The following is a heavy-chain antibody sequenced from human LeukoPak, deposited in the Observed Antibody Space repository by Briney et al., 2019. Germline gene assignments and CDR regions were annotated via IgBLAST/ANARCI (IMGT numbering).Heavy chain of an antibody. Sequence: SVKVSCKASGGTFSSYAISWVRQAPGQGLEWMGGIIPIFGTANYAQKFQGRVTITADESTSTAYVELSSLRSEDTAVYYCASGREYSSSFHFIYWGQGTLVTVSS. J-gene: IGHJ4*02. CDR2: IIPIFGTA. D-gene: IGHD6-6*01. V-gene: IGHV1-69*13. CDR1: GGTFSSYA. CDR3: ASGREYSSSFHFIY.